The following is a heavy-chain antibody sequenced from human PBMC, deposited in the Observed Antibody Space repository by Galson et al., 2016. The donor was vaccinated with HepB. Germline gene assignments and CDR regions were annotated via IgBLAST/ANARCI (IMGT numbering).Heavy chain of an antibody. D-gene: IGHD6-19*01. Sequence: SLRLSCAASGFTFRKYWMHWARQAPGKGPVWVARINTDATDTIYADSVKGRFTISSDNARNTLYLQMNSLRVEDTGVYYCANDQSVAGPTTFDHWCQGTRVTVS. CDR3: ANDQSVAGPTTFDH. CDR2: INTDATDT. CDR1: GFTFRKYW. J-gene: IGHJ5*02. V-gene: IGHV3-74*01.